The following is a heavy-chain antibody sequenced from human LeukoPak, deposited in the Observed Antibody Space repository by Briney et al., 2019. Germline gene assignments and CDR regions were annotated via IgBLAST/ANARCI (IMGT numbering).Heavy chain of an antibody. CDR3: AQGDYSGYYFDY. J-gene: IGHJ4*02. Sequence: SETLSLTCTVSGGSISSYYWSWIRQPPGKGLEWIGYIYYSGSTNYIPSLKSRVTISVDTSKNQFSLKLSSVTAADTAVYYCAQGDYSGYYFDYWGQGTLVTVSS. CDR1: GGSISSYY. D-gene: IGHD1-26*01. CDR2: IYYSGST. V-gene: IGHV4-59*01.